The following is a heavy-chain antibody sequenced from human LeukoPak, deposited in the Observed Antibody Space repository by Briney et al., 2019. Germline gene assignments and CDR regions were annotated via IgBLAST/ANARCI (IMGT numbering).Heavy chain of an antibody. CDR2: VSDDGAKT. CDR1: GFTFSNCA. V-gene: IGHV3-23*01. CDR3: AKSLSGGGYYFEY. D-gene: IGHD3-10*01. Sequence: GGSLRLSCAASGFTFSNCAMSWVRQPPGKGLEWVSAVSDDGAKTWYADSVKGRFTISRDNSKNTLYLQMNSLRAEDTAVYYCAKSLSGGGYYFEYWGQGTLVTVSS. J-gene: IGHJ4*02.